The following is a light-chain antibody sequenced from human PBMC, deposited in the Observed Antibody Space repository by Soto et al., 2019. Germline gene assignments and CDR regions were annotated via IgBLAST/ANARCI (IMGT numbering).Light chain of an antibody. V-gene: IGLV2-14*01. J-gene: IGLJ3*02. Sequence: QSVLTQPASVSGSPGQSITISCTGTSSDVGGYNYVCWFQQHPGKAPKLMIYDVSNRPSGVSNRFSGSKSGNTASPTISGLQAEDEADYYCNSYTSGSTWVFGGGTKLTVL. CDR1: SSDVGGYNY. CDR2: DVS. CDR3: NSYTSGSTWV.